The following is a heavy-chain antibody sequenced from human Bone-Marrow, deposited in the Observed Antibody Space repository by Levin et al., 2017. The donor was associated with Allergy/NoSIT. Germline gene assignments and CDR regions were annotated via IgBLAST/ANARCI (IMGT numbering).Heavy chain of an antibody. CDR1: GYTFTGYY. V-gene: IGHV1-2*04. J-gene: IGHJ6*02. CDR3: ARDLSRIAVAKRDYYGMDV. D-gene: IGHD6-19*01. Sequence: ASVKVSCKASGYTFTGYYMHWVRQAPGQGLEWMGWINPNSGGTNYAQKFQGWVTMTRDTSISTAYMELSRLRSDDTAVYYCARDLSRIAVAKRDYYGMDVWGQGTTVTVSS. CDR2: INPNSGGT.